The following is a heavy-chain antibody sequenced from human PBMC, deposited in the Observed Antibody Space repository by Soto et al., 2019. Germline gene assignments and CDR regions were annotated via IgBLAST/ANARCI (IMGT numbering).Heavy chain of an antibody. D-gene: IGHD2-21*02. J-gene: IGHJ4*02. CDR2: ISNSGYST. V-gene: IGHV3-23*01. CDR3: AKALQGVYYFDY. CDR1: GFTFSSYA. Sequence: GSLRLSCAASGFTFSSYAMGGVRQAPGKGLEWVSTISNSGYSTYFVDSVKGRFAISRDNSKNPLYLQMNSLRAEATAVYYCAKALQGVYYFDYWGQAAPVTVS.